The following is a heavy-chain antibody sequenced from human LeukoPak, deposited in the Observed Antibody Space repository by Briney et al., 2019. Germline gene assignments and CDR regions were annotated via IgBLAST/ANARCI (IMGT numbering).Heavy chain of an antibody. D-gene: IGHD3-3*01. CDR3: AKDPIGGSYYGGDS. V-gene: IGHV3-33*06. J-gene: IGHJ4*02. CDR1: GFTFRTYG. CDR2: IWYDGSTT. Sequence: PGRSLRLSCAASGFTFRTYGMHWVRQAPGKGLEWVAVIWYDGSTTYYAESVKGRFTISRDNSKNTLFLQMNSLRAEDTAVYYCAKDPIGGSYYGGDSWGQGTLVTVFS.